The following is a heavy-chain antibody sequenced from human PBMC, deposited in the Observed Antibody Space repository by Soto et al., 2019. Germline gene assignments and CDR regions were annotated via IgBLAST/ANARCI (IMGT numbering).Heavy chain of an antibody. CDR1: GCSISSSSNH. V-gene: IGHV4-39*01. Sequence: PSETLSLTCPFSGCSISSSSNHWGWIRQPPGKGLEWIGNIYYSENTYYNPSLKSRVTISVDTSKNQFSLRLTSVTAADTAVYYCATHPPYGPLDHWGQGTLVTVSS. D-gene: IGHD4-17*01. CDR3: ATHPPYGPLDH. CDR2: IYYSENT. J-gene: IGHJ4*02.